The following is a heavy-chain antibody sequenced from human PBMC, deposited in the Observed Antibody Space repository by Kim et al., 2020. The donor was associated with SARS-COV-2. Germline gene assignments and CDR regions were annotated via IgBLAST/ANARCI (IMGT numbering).Heavy chain of an antibody. CDR2: ISAYNGNT. CDR3: ASYVRGSGYYYGMDV. J-gene: IGHJ6*02. V-gene: IGHV1-18*01. D-gene: IGHD3-10*02. CDR1: GYTFTSYG. Sequence: ASVKVSCKASGYTFTSYGISWVRQAPGQGLEWMGWISAYNGNTNYAQKLQGRVTMTTDTSTSTAYMELRSLRSDDTAVYYCASYVRGSGYYYGMDVWGQGTTVTVSS.